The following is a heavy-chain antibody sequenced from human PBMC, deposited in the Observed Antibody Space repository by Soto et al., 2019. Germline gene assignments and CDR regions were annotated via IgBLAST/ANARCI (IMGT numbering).Heavy chain of an antibody. D-gene: IGHD3-10*01. CDR2: IYYSGST. Sequence: SETLSLTCTVSGGSISSYYWSWIRQPPGKGLEWIGYIYYSGSTNYNPSLKSRVTISVDTSKNQFSLKLSSVTAADTAVYYCARGHRGYWFDPWGQGTLVTVSS. J-gene: IGHJ5*02. V-gene: IGHV4-59*01. CDR3: ARGHRGYWFDP. CDR1: GGSISSYY.